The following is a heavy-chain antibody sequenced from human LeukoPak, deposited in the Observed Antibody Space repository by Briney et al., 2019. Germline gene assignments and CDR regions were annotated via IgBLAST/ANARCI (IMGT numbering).Heavy chain of an antibody. CDR1: GFTFSGSA. J-gene: IGHJ6*02. Sequence: GGSLRLSCAASGFTFSGSAMHWVRQASGKGLEWVGRIRSKANSYATAYAASVKGRFTISRDDSKNTAYLQMNSLKTEDTAVYYCTRWNRDSRGYGVYYYGMDVWGQGTTVTVSS. CDR2: IRSKANSYAT. D-gene: IGHD3-22*01. V-gene: IGHV3-73*01. CDR3: TRWNRDSRGYGVYYYGMDV.